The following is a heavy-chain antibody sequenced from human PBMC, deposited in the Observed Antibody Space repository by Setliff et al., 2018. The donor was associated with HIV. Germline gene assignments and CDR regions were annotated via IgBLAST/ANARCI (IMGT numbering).Heavy chain of an antibody. Sequence: GRSRRLSSAPSGFTFSNYAMSWVSQAQGEGLEWVSALLSTGERTFYADSVKGRFTISRDTSKNTVYLQMNSLGAEDTAEYYCAKELAASGLGYFDAWGRGILVTVSS. CDR3: AKELAASGLGYFDA. CDR1: GFTFSNYA. D-gene: IGHD3-22*01. V-gene: IGHV3-23*01. J-gene: IGHJ4*02. CDR2: LLSTGERT.